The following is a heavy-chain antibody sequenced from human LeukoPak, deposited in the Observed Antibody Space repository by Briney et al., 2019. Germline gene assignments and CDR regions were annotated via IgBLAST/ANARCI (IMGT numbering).Heavy chain of an antibody. V-gene: IGHV3-48*02. CDR1: GFTFSSYS. CDR2: ISSSSTI. D-gene: IGHD3-9*01. CDR3: ARDDFDWGYMDV. J-gene: IGHJ6*03. Sequence: GGSLRLSCAASGFTFSSYSMNWVRQAPGKGLEWVSYISSSSTIYYADSVKGRFTISRDNAKNSLYLQMNSLRDEDTAVYYCARDDFDWGYMDVWGKGTTVTVSS.